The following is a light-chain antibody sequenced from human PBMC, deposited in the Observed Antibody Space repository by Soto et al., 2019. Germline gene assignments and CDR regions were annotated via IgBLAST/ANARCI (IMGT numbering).Light chain of an antibody. Sequence: DIVMTQSPLSLPVAPGEPATISCRSSRRILGGTGNNYFDWYLQKPGQFPQLLIYLGSSRASGVLDRFSGSGSGTDFTLKISRVEAEDVGVYYCMQALQTPWTFGQGTKVDIK. CDR2: LGS. CDR3: MQALQTPWT. CDR1: RRILGGTGNNY. V-gene: IGKV2-28*01. J-gene: IGKJ1*01.